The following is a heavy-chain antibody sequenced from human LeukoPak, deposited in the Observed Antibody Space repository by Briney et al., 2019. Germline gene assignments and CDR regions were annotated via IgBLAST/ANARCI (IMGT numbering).Heavy chain of an antibody. CDR3: ARDRPNYYMDV. Sequence: GGSLRLSCAVSGFTVSSNYMSWVRQAPGKGLEWVSVIYSGGSTYYADSVKARFTISRDNSKKTLYLQMNSLRAEDTAVYYCARDRPNYYMDVWGKGTTVTVSS. J-gene: IGHJ6*03. CDR1: GFTVSSNY. CDR2: IYSGGST. V-gene: IGHV3-53*01.